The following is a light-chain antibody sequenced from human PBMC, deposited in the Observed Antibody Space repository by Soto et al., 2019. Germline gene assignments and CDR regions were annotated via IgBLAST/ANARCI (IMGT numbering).Light chain of an antibody. V-gene: IGKV3-20*01. J-gene: IGKJ5*01. CDR2: GAS. CDR3: HQYGSSFT. Sequence: EIVLTQSPGTLSLSPGERATLSCRASQTINNNYLAWYRHKPGQGTRLLIYGASTRLTGIPDRFSGSGSGTDFPLTITRLEPEDFAVYYCHQYGSSFTFGQGTRLDI. CDR1: QTINNNY.